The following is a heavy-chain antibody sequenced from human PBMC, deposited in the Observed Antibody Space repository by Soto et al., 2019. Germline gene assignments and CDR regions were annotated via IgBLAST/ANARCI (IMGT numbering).Heavy chain of an antibody. J-gene: IGHJ5*02. D-gene: IGHD6-13*01. CDR1: GFTFRSFT. Sequence: WGSLLVSCASSGFTFRSFTMNWVRQAPGKGLEWVSTISSNSAYIYYTDALRGRFTISRDNAKNSLHLQMNSLRAEDTAVYYCTRDASRDSSARGWFDPWGPGTLVTVSS. CDR2: ISSNSAYI. CDR3: TRDASRDSSARGWFDP. V-gene: IGHV3-21*01.